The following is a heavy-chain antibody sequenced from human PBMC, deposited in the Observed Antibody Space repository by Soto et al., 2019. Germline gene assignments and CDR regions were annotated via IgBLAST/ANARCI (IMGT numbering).Heavy chain of an antibody. J-gene: IGHJ5*02. CDR1: GGSISSGDYY. CDR3: ARENRRYGDYGGWFDP. CDR2: IYYSGST. V-gene: IGHV4-30-4*01. Sequence: KTSETLSLTCTVSGGSISSGDYYWSWIRQPPGKGLEWIGYIYYSGSTYYNPSLKSRVTISVDTSKNQFSLKLSFVTAADTAVYYCARENRRYGDYGGWFDPWGQGTLVTVSS. D-gene: IGHD4-17*01.